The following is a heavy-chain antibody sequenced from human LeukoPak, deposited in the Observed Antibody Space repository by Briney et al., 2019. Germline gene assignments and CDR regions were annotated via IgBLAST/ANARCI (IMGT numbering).Heavy chain of an antibody. CDR2: ISCSGSTI. J-gene: IGHJ6*03. CDR3: ARIRGYSGYDSDYYYYYMDV. D-gene: IGHD5-12*01. CDR1: GFTFSHYW. Sequence: GGSLRLSCEASGFTFSHYWMNWVRQAPGKGLEWVSYISCSGSTIYYADSVKGRFNISRDNAKNSLYLQRNSLRAEDTAVYYCARIRGYSGYDSDYYYYYMDVWGKGTTVTISS. V-gene: IGHV3-48*03.